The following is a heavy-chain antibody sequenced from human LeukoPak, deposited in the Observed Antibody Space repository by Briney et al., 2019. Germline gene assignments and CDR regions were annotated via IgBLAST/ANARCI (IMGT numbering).Heavy chain of an antibody. CDR3: AREEFLHEIDSSGYFVG. Sequence: PSQTLSLTCTVAGGSITGYYWNSIRQPAGQGLEWLGRVYFRGAGTYNPSLTSRVTMSVDASKNQFSLKLTTLTAADTAVYYCAREEFLHEIDSSGYFVGWGQGTLVTVSS. J-gene: IGHJ4*02. CDR1: GGSITGYY. CDR2: VYFRGAG. V-gene: IGHV4-4*07. D-gene: IGHD3-22*01.